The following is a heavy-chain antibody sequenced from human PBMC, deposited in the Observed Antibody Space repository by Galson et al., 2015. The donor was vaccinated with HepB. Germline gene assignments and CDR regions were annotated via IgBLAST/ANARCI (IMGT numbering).Heavy chain of an antibody. CDR2: IWYDGSKK. Sequence: SLRLSCAASGFTFSSFGMHWVRQAPGKGLEWVAVIWYDGSKKYYADSVKGRFSISRDTSKNTLYLQMNSLRAEDTAVYYCAKEALAGYGGITGFRFWGQGTLVTVSS. J-gene: IGHJ4*02. V-gene: IGHV3-33*06. CDR1: GFTFSSFG. D-gene: IGHD4-23*01. CDR3: AKEALAGYGGITGFRF.